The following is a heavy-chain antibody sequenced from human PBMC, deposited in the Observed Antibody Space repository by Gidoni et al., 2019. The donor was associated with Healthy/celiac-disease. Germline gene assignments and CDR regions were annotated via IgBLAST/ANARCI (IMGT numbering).Heavy chain of an antibody. CDR1: GGSFSGYY. CDR3: ARGSSSWYHYYYMDV. V-gene: IGHV4-34*01. CDR2: INHSGST. J-gene: IGHJ6*03. Sequence: QVQLQQWGAGLLKPSETLSLTCAVYGGSFSGYYWSWIRQPPGKGLEWIGEINHSGSTNYKPSLKSRVTISVDTSKNQFSLKLSSVTAADTAVYYCARGSSSWYHYYYMDVWGKGTTVTVSS. D-gene: IGHD6-13*01.